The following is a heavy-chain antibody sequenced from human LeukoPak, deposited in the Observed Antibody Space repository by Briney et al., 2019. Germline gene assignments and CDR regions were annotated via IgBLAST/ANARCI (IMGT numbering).Heavy chain of an antibody. CDR2: IIPILGIA. CDR1: GGTFSSYA. V-gene: IGHV1-69*04. J-gene: IGHJ6*02. CDR3: ARDSDGKEPWPYYYYYGMDV. Sequence: SVKVSCKASGGTFSSYAISWVRQAPGQGLEWMGRIIPILGIANYAQKFQGRVTITADKSTSTAYMELSGLRSEDTAVYYCARDSDGKEPWPYYYYYGMDVWGQGTTVTVSS. D-gene: IGHD4-17*01.